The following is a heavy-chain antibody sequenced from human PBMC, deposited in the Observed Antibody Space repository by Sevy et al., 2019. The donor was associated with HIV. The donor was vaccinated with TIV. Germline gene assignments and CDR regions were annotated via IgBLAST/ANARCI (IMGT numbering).Heavy chain of an antibody. D-gene: IGHD3-3*01. CDR1: GFYISNNFY. CDR3: ARARRPETNYFCMDV. Sequence: SETLSLTCDVSGFYISNNFYWGWLRQPPGKGLGWIGSIYHSGTTYYSPSLNSRVTISVDMSNNQFALRLTSVTAADTAVYYCARARRPETNYFCMDVWGKGTTVTVSS. V-gene: IGHV4-38-2*01. J-gene: IGHJ6*03. CDR2: IYHSGTT.